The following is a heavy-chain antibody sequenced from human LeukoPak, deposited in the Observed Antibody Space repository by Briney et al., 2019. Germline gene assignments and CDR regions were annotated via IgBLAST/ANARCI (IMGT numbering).Heavy chain of an antibody. CDR1: GFRFSDYY. V-gene: IGHV3-11*01. CDR2: ISGSSDAI. CDR3: ASLYDSTGFCFDY. J-gene: IGHJ4*02. D-gene: IGHD3-22*01. Sequence: GGSLRLSCVVSGFRFSDYYMSWIRQTPGKSLELISYISGSSDAIYYTHSVKGRCTISRDNAKNSLYLQLDSLSAEDTAVYYCASLYDSTGFCFDYWGQGALFTVSS.